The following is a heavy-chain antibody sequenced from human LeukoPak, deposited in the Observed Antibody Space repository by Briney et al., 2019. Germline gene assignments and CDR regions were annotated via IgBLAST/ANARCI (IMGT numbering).Heavy chain of an antibody. CDR1: GGSISNNNW. J-gene: IGHJ5*02. D-gene: IGHD6-6*01. V-gene: IGHV4-4*02. CDR3: AREYEAARVNWFDP. Sequence: PSETLSLTCAVSGGSISNNNWWNWVRQPPGKGLEWIGEIYHSGSTNYNPSLKSRVTISVDKSKNQFSLKLTSVTAADTAVYYCAREYEAARVNWFDPWGQGTLVTVSS. CDR2: IYHSGST.